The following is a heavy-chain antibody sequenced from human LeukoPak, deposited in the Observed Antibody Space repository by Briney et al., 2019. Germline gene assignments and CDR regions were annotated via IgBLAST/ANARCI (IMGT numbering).Heavy chain of an antibody. D-gene: IGHD1-1*01. V-gene: IGHV3-9*01. CDR3: AKDVKLERRGYYYYGMDV. Sequence: GGSLRLSCAASGFTFDDYAMHWVRQAPGKGLEWVSGISWNSGSIGYADSVKGRFTISRDNAKNSLYQQMNSLRAEDTALYYCAKDVKLERRGYYYYGMDVWGQGTTVTVSS. CDR1: GFTFDDYA. CDR2: ISWNSGSI. J-gene: IGHJ6*02.